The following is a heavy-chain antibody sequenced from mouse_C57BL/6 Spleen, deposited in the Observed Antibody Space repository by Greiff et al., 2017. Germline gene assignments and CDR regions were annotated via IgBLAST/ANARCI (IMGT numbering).Heavy chain of an antibody. J-gene: IGHJ2*01. Sequence: QVQLQQPGAELVMPGASVKLSCKASGYTFTSYWMHWVKQRPGQGLEWIGEIDPSDSYTNYNQKFKGKSTLTVDKSSSTAYMQLSSLTSEDSAVYCCARSAGFDYWGQGTTLTVAS. CDR2: IDPSDSYT. V-gene: IGHV1-69*01. CDR3: ARSAGFDY. CDR1: GYTFTSYW.